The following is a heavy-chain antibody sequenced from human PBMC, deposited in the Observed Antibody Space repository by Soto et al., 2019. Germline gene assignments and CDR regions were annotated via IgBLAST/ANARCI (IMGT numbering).Heavy chain of an antibody. Sequence: SETLSLTCTVSGGSISDYYWSWIRQPPGEGLEWIGYILYTGYTNYNPSLKSRITISIDTSRNQFSLRLRSVTAADTAVYYCARERGAWFGDLLPHGWFDFWSQGTLVTVSS. CDR2: ILYTGYT. CDR1: GGSISDYY. D-gene: IGHD3-10*01. CDR3: ARERGAWFGDLLPHGWFDF. V-gene: IGHV4-59*01. J-gene: IGHJ5*01.